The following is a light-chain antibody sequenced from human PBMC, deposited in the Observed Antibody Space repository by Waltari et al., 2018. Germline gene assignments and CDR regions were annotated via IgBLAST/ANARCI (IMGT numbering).Light chain of an antibody. CDR3: AAWDFRVELWV. J-gene: IGLJ3*02. Sequence: QSVLTQPPSASGTPGQKITISCSGARSNVGGNPVNWYRHLPGSAPKLLLLSDNQRPTGVPDRFSGSKSGTSASLAISGLQSEDEADYYCAAWDFRVELWVFGGGTKLTVL. CDR1: RSNVGGNP. V-gene: IGLV1-44*01. CDR2: SDN.